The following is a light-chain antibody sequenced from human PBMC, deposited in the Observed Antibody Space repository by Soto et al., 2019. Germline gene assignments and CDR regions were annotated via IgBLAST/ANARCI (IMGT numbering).Light chain of an antibody. CDR3: QQYDHLPIT. CDR1: QDISNY. J-gene: IGKJ5*01. Sequence: LQIAQSPFSPSSSVGDTITITCQATQDISNYLNWYQQKPGEAPKLLIYDASKLETGVPSRFSGSGSGTDFTFTISSLQPEDFATYHCQQYDHLPITFGQGTRLEIK. V-gene: IGKV1-33*01. CDR2: DAS.